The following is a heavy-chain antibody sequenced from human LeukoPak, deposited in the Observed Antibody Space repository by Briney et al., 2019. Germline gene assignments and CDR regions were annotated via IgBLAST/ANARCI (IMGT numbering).Heavy chain of an antibody. CDR1: GFTFSSYW. Sequence: GGSLRLSCAASGFTFSSYWMSWVRQTPGKGLEWVASIKQDGTEKYYVDSVRGRITISRDNAKNSLYLQMNSLRAEDTAVHYCARSPSGVLRYFDWPFDYWGQGTLVTVSS. CDR2: IKQDGTEK. CDR3: ARSPSGVLRYFDWPFDY. V-gene: IGHV3-7*01. D-gene: IGHD3-9*01. J-gene: IGHJ4*02.